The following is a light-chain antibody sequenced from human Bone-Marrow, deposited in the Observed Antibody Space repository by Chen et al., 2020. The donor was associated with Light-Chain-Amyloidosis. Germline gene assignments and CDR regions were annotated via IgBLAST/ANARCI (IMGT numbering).Light chain of an antibody. V-gene: IGLV3-21*02. CDR1: NIGTKS. Sequence: SYVLTQPPSVSVAPGQTATITCGGSNIGTKSVHWYQQPPGQAPVLVVYDDSDRPSGIPERFSGSNSGNTATLTISRVEAGDEADYYCQVWDGSSDHVVFGGGTKLTVL. J-gene: IGLJ2*01. CDR2: DDS. CDR3: QVWDGSSDHVV.